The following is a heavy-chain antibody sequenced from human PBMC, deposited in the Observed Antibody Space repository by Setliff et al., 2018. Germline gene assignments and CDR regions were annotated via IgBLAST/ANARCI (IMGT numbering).Heavy chain of an antibody. CDR1: GYTFTSYY. Sequence: ASVKVSCKASGYTFTSYYMHWVRQAPGQGLEWMGIINPSGGSTSYAQKFQGRVTMTRDTSTSTVYMEPSSLRSEDTAVYYCARVSGPLTLDGPVDIVARGLDAFDIWGQGTMVTVSS. CDR3: ARVSGPLTLDGPVDIVARGLDAFDI. J-gene: IGHJ3*02. V-gene: IGHV1-46*01. D-gene: IGHD5-12*01. CDR2: INPSGGST.